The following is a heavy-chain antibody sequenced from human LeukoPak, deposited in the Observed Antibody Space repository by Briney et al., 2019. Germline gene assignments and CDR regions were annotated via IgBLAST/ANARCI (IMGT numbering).Heavy chain of an antibody. D-gene: IGHD3-3*01. CDR2: INYSGST. V-gene: IGHV4-31*03. CDR3: GRDEAIFGAGYYYGMAV. CDR1: GGSISSGGHY. J-gene: IGHJ6*04. Sequence: KASETLSLTCSVSGGSISSGGHYWSWIRQHPGKGLEWIVYINYSGSTYYNPSLKSRVTISVDTSQNQFSLKLSSVTATDTAVYYWGRDEAIFGAGYYYGMAVWGKGTTVTVSS.